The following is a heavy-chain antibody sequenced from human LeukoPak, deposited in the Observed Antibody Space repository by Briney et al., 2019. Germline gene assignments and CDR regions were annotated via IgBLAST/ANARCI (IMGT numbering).Heavy chain of an antibody. D-gene: IGHD2-2*01. CDR3: ARTPLGYCSSTSCRIIPNSYYYYYMDV. J-gene: IGHJ6*03. CDR1: GYTFTSYG. Sequence: GASVKVSCKPSGYTFTSYGISWVRQAPGQGIECMGWISAYNGNTNYAQKLQGRVTMTTDTSTSTAYMELRSLRSDDTAVYYCARTPLGYCSSTSCRIIPNSYYYYYMDVWGKGTTVTVSS. V-gene: IGHV1-18*01. CDR2: ISAYNGNT.